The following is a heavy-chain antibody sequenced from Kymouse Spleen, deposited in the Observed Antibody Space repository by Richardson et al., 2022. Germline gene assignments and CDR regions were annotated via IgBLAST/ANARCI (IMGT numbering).Heavy chain of an antibody. Sequence: EVQLVESGGGLVQPGGSLRLSCAASGFTFSSYDMHWVRQATGKGLEWVSAIGTAGDTYYPGSVKGRFTISRENAKNSLYLQMNSLRAGDTAVYYCARSIAARRGTYYYYYGMDVWGQGTTVTVSS. J-gene: IGHJ6*02. CDR2: IGTAGDT. CDR1: GFTFSSYD. CDR3: ARSIAARRGTYYYYYGMDV. V-gene: IGHV3-13*01. D-gene: IGHD6-6*01.